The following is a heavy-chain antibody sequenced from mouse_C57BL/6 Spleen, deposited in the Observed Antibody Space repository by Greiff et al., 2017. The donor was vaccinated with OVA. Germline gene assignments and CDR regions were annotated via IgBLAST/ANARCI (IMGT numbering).Heavy chain of an antibody. CDR3: ARKFYYGSSYYWYFDV. J-gene: IGHJ1*03. Sequence: EVQLQQSGPELVKPGASVKISCKASGYSFTDYNMNWVKQSTGKSLEWIGVISPNYGTTSYNQKFKGKATLTVDQSSSTAYMQLNSLTSEDSAVYYCARKFYYGSSYYWYFDVWGTGTTVTVSS. V-gene: IGHV1-39*01. D-gene: IGHD1-1*01. CDR1: GYSFTDYN. CDR2: ISPNYGTT.